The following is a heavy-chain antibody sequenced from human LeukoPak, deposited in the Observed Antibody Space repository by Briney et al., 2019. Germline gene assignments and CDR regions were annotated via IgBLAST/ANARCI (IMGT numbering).Heavy chain of an antibody. CDR1: GGSISSGSYY. J-gene: IGHJ4*02. V-gene: IGHV4-61*02. Sequence: SETLSLTCTVSGGSISSGSYYWTWIRQPAGKGLEWIGRISSSGSTNYNPSLKSRATISVDTSKNQFSLKLSSMTAADTAVYYCARGAAVAFDYWGQGTLVTVSS. CDR3: ARGAAVAFDY. CDR2: ISSSGST. D-gene: IGHD6-19*01.